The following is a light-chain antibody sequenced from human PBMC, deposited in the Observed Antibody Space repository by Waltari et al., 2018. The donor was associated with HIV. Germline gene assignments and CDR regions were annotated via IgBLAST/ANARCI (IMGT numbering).Light chain of an antibody. CDR1: RSAVGGSTS. V-gene: IGLV2-14*01. CDR3: SSYTTRSTPDPNWV. Sequence: QSALTQPASVSASPGQSITISCPGTRSAVGGSTSVPWSPQHPGKAPKLMIFEVSNRPSGFSNRFSGSKSVNTASLTISGLQAEDEADYYCSSYTTRSTPDPNWVFGGGTKLTVL. CDR2: EVS. J-gene: IGLJ3*02.